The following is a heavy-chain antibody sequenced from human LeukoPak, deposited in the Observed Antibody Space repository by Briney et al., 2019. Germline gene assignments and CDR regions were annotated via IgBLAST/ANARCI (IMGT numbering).Heavy chain of an antibody. Sequence: PSETLSLTCTLSGGSIGGDYWTWIRQPPGKGLQYIGYIYHTGANNYNPSLKSRVTMSVDTSKNQFSLKLNSVTAADTAVYFCAKYGKSGWSIDNWGQGTLVTVSS. J-gene: IGHJ4*02. CDR1: GGSIGGDY. CDR2: IYHTGAN. D-gene: IGHD6-19*01. V-gene: IGHV4-59*08. CDR3: AKYGKSGWSIDN.